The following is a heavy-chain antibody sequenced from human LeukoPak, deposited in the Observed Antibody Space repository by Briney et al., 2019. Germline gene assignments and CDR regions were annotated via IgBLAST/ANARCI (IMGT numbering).Heavy chain of an antibody. V-gene: IGHV1-8*02. CDR1: GYTFTNYD. Sequence: GASVKVSCEASGYTFTNYDINWVPEATSQGLKGMRWMNPTSGNTGYAQKFQGRVTMTRDMSTSTVYMELSSLRSEDTAVYYCARVVGLTGYSSNWYSGYYYYMDVWGKGTTVTVSS. J-gene: IGHJ6*03. CDR2: MNPTSGNT. D-gene: IGHD6-13*01. CDR3: ARVVGLTGYSSNWYSGYYYYMDV.